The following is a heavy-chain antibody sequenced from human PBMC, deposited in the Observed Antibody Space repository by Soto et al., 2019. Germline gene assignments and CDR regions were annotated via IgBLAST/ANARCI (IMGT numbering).Heavy chain of an antibody. CDR3: EKGGGYSYGYDLDY. Sequence: GGSVRLSCAASGFTLSSYAMSWVRQAPGKGLERVSAISGSGGSTYYADSVKGRFTISRDNSKNTLYLQMNSLRAEDTAVYYCEKGGGYSYGYDLDYWGQGTLVTVSS. CDR2: ISGSGGST. CDR1: GFTLSSYA. J-gene: IGHJ4*02. D-gene: IGHD5-18*01. V-gene: IGHV3-23*01.